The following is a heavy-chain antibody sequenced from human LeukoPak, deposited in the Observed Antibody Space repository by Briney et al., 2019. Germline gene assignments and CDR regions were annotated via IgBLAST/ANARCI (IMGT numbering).Heavy chain of an antibody. CDR2: ISSSSSYI. Sequence: PGGSLRLSCAASGFTFSSYSMNWVRQAPGKGLEWVSSISSSSSYIYYADSVKGRFTISRDNAKNSLYLQMNSLRAEDTAVYYCARDRSRDNWFDPWGQGTLSPSPQ. CDR1: GFTFSSYS. D-gene: IGHD6-13*01. CDR3: ARDRSRDNWFDP. J-gene: IGHJ5*02. V-gene: IGHV3-21*01.